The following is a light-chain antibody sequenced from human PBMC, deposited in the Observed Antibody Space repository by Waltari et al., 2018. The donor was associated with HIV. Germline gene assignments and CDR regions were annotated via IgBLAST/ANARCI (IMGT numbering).Light chain of an antibody. Sequence: QSALTQPASVSGSPGQSITISCTGTSSDVGGYNYVPWYQHHPGKAPKLLIYEVSNRHSGVSNRFSGSKSGNTASLIISGLQAEGEADYYCSSYTSSSTLAVFGGGTKLTVL. CDR3: SSYTSSSTLAV. CDR2: EVS. J-gene: IGLJ2*01. CDR1: SSDVGGYNY. V-gene: IGLV2-14*01.